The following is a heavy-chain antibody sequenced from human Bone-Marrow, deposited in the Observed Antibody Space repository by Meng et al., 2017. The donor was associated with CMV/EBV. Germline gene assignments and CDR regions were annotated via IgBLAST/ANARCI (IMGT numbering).Heavy chain of an antibody. CDR1: GFTVSSNY. D-gene: IGHD2-2*03. J-gene: IGHJ4*02. CDR2: IYSGGAT. CDR3: ATLDIVVVPAAKDDY. V-gene: IGHV3-66*02. Sequence: GESLKISCVASGFTVSSNYMSWVRQAPGKGLEWVSVIYSGGATFYADSVKGRFTISRDNSKNTLYLQMNSLRAEDTAVYYCATLDIVVVPAAKDDYWGQGTLVTVSS.